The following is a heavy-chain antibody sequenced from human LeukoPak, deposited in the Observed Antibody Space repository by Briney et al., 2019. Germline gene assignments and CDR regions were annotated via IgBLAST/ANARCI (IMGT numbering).Heavy chain of an antibody. D-gene: IGHD3-9*01. CDR3: ARILRYDILTGYYNDAFDI. Sequence: SVKVSCKASGYTFTSYDINWVRQAPGQGLEWMGGIIPIFGTANYAQKFQGRVTITADESTSTAYMELSSLRPEDTAVYYCARILRYDILTGYYNDAFDIWGQGTMVTVSS. CDR2: IIPIFGTA. CDR1: GYTFTSYD. J-gene: IGHJ3*02. V-gene: IGHV1-69*13.